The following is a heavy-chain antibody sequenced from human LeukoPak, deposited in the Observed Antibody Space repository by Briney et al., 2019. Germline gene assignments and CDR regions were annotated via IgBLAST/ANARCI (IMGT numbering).Heavy chain of an antibody. D-gene: IGHD3-3*01. CDR2: ISSSGSTI. CDR3: ARSPQKYYDFWSGYSEFDY. Sequence: PGGSLRLSCVASGFTFSDYYMSWIRQAPGKGLEWVSYISSSGSTIYYADSVKGRFTISRDNAKNSLYLQMNSLRAEDTAVYYCARSPQKYYDFWSGYSEFDYWGQGTLVTVSS. V-gene: IGHV3-11*01. CDR1: GFTFSDYY. J-gene: IGHJ4*02.